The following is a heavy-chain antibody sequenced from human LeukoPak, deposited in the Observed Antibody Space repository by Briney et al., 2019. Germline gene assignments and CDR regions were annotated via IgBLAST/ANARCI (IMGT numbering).Heavy chain of an antibody. V-gene: IGHV4-4*09. D-gene: IGHD1-26*01. Sequence: PSETLSLTCTLSGGSISSYYWSWIRQPPGKGLEWIGYIYTSGSTNYNPSLKSRVTISVDTSKNQFSLKLSSVTAADTAVYYCARLVGATNYYYYYYMDVWGKGTTVTVSS. CDR3: ARLVGATNYYYYYYMDV. CDR2: IYTSGST. CDR1: GGSISSYY. J-gene: IGHJ6*03.